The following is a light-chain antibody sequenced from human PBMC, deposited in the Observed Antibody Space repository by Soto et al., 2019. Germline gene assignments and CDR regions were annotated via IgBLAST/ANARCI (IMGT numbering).Light chain of an antibody. CDR3: CSYAGNDNFYV. CDR1: SSGVGGYNY. J-gene: IGLJ1*01. CDR2: EFS. V-gene: IGLV2-8*01. Sequence: QSALTQPPSASGSPGQSVTISCTGTSSGVGGYNYVSWYQQHPAKAPKLMIYEFSRRPSGVPDRFSGSRSANTAFLTVSGLQAEDEADYYCCSYAGNDNFYVFGTGTKLTVL.